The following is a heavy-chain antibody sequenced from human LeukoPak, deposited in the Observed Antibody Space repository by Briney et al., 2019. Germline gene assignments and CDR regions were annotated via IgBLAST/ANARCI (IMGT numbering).Heavy chain of an antibody. J-gene: IGHJ5*02. D-gene: IGHD4-17*01. CDR2: IYYSGST. V-gene: IGHV4-59*01. CDR3: ARDEVDGDYRWFDP. CDR1: GGSISSYY. Sequence: SETLSLTCTVSGGSISSYYWSWIRQPPGKGLEWIGYIYYSGSTNCNPSLKSRVTISVDTSKNQFSLKLSSVAAADTAVYYCARDEVDGDYRWFDPWGQGTLVTVSS.